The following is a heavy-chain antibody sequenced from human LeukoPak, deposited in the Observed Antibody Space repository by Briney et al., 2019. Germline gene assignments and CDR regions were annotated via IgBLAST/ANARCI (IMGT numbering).Heavy chain of an antibody. J-gene: IGHJ4*02. Sequence: GGSLRLSCVTSGFTLSSYGMHWVRQVPGKGLEWVAVISYDAKSSYHVDSVKGRFTISRDNAKNSLYLQMNSLRAEDTALYYCAKDSSGSYPAPLDYWGQGTLVTVSS. CDR1: GFTLSSYG. D-gene: IGHD1-26*01. CDR2: ISYDAKSS. CDR3: AKDSSGSYPAPLDY. V-gene: IGHV3-30*18.